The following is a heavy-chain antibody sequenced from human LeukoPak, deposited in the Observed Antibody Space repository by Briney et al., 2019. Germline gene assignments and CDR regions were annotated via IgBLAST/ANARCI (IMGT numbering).Heavy chain of an antibody. J-gene: IGHJ4*02. CDR3: SNYGNSQV. V-gene: IGHV1-2*02. Sequence: ASVKDSCKASVYTSTDYNMHCVRHTPGQGLECMGWSNPNSGGTNYAQKFQGSVAITRDTSISTAYMELSRLRSDDTAVYYCSNYGNSQVWGQGTLVSVSS. D-gene: IGHD4-11*01. CDR1: VYTSTDYN. CDR2: SNPNSGGT.